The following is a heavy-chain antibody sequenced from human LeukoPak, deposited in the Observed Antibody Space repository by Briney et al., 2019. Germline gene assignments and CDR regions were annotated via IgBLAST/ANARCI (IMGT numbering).Heavy chain of an antibody. CDR2: IIPILGIA. D-gene: IGHD6-13*01. J-gene: IGHJ6*02. CDR3: AESVAAVSYYYYGMDV. CDR1: GGTFSSYA. Sequence: ASVKVSCKASGGTFSSYAISWVRQAPGQGLEWMGRIIPILGIANYAQKFQGRVTITADKSTSTAYMELSSLRSEDTAVYYCAESVAAVSYYYYGMDVWGQGTTVTVSS. V-gene: IGHV1-69*04.